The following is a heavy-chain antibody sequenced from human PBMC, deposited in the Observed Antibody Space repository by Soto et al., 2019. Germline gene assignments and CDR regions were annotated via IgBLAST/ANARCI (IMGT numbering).Heavy chain of an antibody. J-gene: IGHJ4*02. CDR3: ARVSSWSCFDY. CDR1: GYTFTSYY. D-gene: IGHD6-13*01. Sequence: XSVKVSCNASGYTFTSYYMHLVRQAPGQGLEWMGIINPSGGSTSYAQKFQGRVTMTRDTSTSTVYMELSSLRSEDTAVYYCARVSSWSCFDYWGQGTLVTVSS. CDR2: INPSGGST. V-gene: IGHV1-46*01.